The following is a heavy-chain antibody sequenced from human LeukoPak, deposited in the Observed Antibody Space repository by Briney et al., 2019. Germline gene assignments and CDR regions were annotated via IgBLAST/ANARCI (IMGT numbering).Heavy chain of an antibody. J-gene: IGHJ4*02. D-gene: IGHD6-19*01. CDR1: GYTFTSYD. CDR2: MNPNSGNT. V-gene: IGHV1-8*03. CDR3: ARHHLEPYSSPDY. Sequence: GASVKVSCKASGYTFTSYDINWVRQATGQGLEWMGWMNPNSGNTGYAQKFQGRVTITRNTSISTAYMELSSLKASDTAMYYCARHHLEPYSSPDYWGQGTLVTVSS.